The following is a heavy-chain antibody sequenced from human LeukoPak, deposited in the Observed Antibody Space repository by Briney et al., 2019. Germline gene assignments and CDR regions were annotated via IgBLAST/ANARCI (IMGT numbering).Heavy chain of an antibody. V-gene: IGHV3-23*01. CDR1: GFTFSGYA. J-gene: IGHJ6*02. D-gene: IGHD6-19*01. CDR2: ISGSGVST. Sequence: GASLRLSCAASGFTFSGYAMSWVRQAPGKGLEWVSTISGSGVSTYYADSVKSRFTISRDNSNNTLYLQVNSLRAEDTAVYYCAASGWYSPYYLYGMDVWGQGTTVTVSS. CDR3: AASGWYSPYYLYGMDV.